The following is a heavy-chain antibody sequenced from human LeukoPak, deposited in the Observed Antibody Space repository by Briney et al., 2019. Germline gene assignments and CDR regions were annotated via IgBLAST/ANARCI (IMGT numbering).Heavy chain of an antibody. J-gene: IGHJ3*01. CDR3: ASFRNRDDFDV. CDR2: INPNGGAT. CDR1: GYTFIDSY. V-gene: IGHV1-2*02. Sequence: ASVKVSCKASGYTFIDSYIHWVRQAPGQGLEWMGWINPNGGATKYAQKFQGRVTMTSDTSISTAYVELSTLRSDDTAMYFCASFRNRDDFDVWGQGTMVTVSS. D-gene: IGHD1-14*01.